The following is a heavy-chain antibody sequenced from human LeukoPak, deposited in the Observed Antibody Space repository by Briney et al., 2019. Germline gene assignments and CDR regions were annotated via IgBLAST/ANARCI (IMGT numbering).Heavy chain of an antibody. CDR3: AKDYLGAVDY. Sequence: GGSLRLSCAASGFTFSSYGMHWVRQAPGKGLEWVAVISYDGSNKYYADSVKGRFTISRDNSTNTLYLQMNSLRAEDTAVYYCAKDYLGAVDYWGQGTLVTVSS. CDR1: GFTFSSYG. D-gene: IGHD1-26*01. J-gene: IGHJ4*02. CDR2: ISYDGSNK. V-gene: IGHV3-30*18.